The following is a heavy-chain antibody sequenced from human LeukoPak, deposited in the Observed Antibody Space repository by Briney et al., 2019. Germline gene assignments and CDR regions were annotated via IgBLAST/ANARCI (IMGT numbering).Heavy chain of an antibody. V-gene: IGHV1-69*04. J-gene: IGHJ3*02. CDR1: GGTFSSYA. CDR2: IIPILGIA. D-gene: IGHD6-19*01. CDR3: ARWPSWKEQWLVRFDI. Sequence: GASVKVSCKASGGTFSSYAISWVRQAPGQGLEWMGRIIPILGIANYTQKFQGRVTITADKSTSTAYMELSSLRSEDTAVYYCARWPSWKEQWLVRFDIWGQGTMVTVSS.